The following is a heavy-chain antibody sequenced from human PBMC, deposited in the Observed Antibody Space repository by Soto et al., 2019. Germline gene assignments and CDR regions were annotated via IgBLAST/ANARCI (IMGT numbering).Heavy chain of an antibody. CDR1: GGSISRGGYY. CDR2: IYYSGST. V-gene: IGHV4-31*03. CDR3: ARGANEDGMEV. D-gene: IGHD1-1*01. J-gene: IGHJ6*01. Sequence: LSLTFTVSGGSISRGGYYWSWIRQHPWKGLEWIGYIYYSGSTYYNPSLKSRVTISVDTSKNQFSLKLSSVTAADTAVYYCARGANEDGMEVWGQGTTVIVS.